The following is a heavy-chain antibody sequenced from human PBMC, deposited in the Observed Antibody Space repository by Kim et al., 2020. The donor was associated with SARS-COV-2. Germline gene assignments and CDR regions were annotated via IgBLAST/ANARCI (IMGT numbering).Heavy chain of an antibody. Sequence: GGSLRLSCAASGFTFDDYAMHWVRQAPGKGLEWVSGISWNSGSIGYADSVKGRFTISRDNAKNSLYLQMNSLRAEDTALYYCATLNSGYVAKVFDYWGQGTLVTVSS. CDR3: ATLNSGYVAKVFDY. J-gene: IGHJ4*02. V-gene: IGHV3-9*01. CDR1: GFTFDDYA. D-gene: IGHD5-12*01. CDR2: ISWNSGSI.